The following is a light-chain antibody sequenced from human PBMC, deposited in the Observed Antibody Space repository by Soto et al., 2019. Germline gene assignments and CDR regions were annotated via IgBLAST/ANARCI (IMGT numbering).Light chain of an antibody. Sequence: QLVLTQPPSASGTPGQRVTISCSGSSSNIGSNTVNWYRQLPGTAPKLVIYSNNQRPSGVPDRFSGSKSGTSASLGISGLQSEDEADYYCAAWDDSLNGVVFGGGTKVTVL. CDR2: SNN. J-gene: IGLJ2*01. CDR3: AAWDDSLNGVV. CDR1: SSNIGSNT. V-gene: IGLV1-44*01.